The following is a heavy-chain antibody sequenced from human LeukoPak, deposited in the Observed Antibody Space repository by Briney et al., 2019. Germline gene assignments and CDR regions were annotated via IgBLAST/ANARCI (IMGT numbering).Heavy chain of an antibody. V-gene: IGHV3-53*01. J-gene: IGHJ4*02. CDR2: IYRGGST. CDR3: AREGRYYYDSSGYNDFDY. Sequence: GGSLRLSSAPSAVTASSNYMSWVRPAPEEGLEWVSVIYRGGSTYYADSVKGRFTISRDNSKNTMYPQMNSLRAEETAVYYCAREGRYYYDSSGYNDFDYWGQGTLVTVSS. CDR1: AVTASSNY. D-gene: IGHD3-22*01.